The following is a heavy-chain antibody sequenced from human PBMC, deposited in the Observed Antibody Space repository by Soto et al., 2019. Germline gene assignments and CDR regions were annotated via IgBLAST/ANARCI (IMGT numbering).Heavy chain of an antibody. CDR1: GGSISSSSYY. Sequence: SETLSLTCTVSGGSISSSSYYWGWIRQPPGKGLEWIGSIHYSGSTYYNPSLKSRVTISVDTSKNQFSLKLSSVTAADTAVYYCARRLYYDSSGFEGGGMDVWGQGTTVTVS. CDR2: IHYSGST. V-gene: IGHV4-39*01. CDR3: ARRLYYDSSGFEGGGMDV. J-gene: IGHJ6*02. D-gene: IGHD3-22*01.